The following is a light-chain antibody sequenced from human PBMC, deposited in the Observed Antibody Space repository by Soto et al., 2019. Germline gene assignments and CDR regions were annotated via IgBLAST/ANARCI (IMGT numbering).Light chain of an antibody. J-gene: IGKJ1*01. Sequence: IQLTQSPSSLSASVGDRVTITCRASQGIINYLAWYQQKPGKAPKLLIYGASTLQSGVPSRFGGSGSGTDFTLTVSSLQPDDFATYYCQQYTSYSWTFGQGTKVEI. V-gene: IGKV1-9*01. CDR2: GAS. CDR1: QGIINY. CDR3: QQYTSYSWT.